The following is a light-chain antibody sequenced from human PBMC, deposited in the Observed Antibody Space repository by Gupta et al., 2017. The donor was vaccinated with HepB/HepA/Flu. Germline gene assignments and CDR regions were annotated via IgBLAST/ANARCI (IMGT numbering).Light chain of an antibody. V-gene: IGKV2-30*01. J-gene: IGKJ2*01. CDR2: KGS. Sequence: DVVLTQSPLSLPVTLGQPASISCRASQSLLNTDGNTYLNWFQQRPGQSPRRLIFKGSNRDSGVPDRFSGSGSGSDFTLNISIAEAEDVAIYFCMQCLHWPSTFGQWTKLEIK. CDR1: QSLLNTDGNTY. CDR3: MQCLHWPST.